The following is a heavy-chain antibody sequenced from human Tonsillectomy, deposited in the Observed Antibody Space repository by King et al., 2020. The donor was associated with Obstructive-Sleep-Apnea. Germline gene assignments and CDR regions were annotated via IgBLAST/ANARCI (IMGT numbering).Heavy chain of an antibody. CDR1: GYTFTGYY. J-gene: IGHJ4*02. D-gene: IGHD4-17*01. V-gene: IGHV1-2*02. CDR3: ATVAIATATYYFDY. Sequence: QLVQSGAEVKKPGASLKVSCKASGYTFTGYYIHWVRQAPGQGLEWMGWINPYSGGPNYAQNFQGKVTMTRDTSVNTAYMELTSLRSDDTAVYYCATVAIATATYYFDYWGQGTLVTVSS. CDR2: INPYSGGP.